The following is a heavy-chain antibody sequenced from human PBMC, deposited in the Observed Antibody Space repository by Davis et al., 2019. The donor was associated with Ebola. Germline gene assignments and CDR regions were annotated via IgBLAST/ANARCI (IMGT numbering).Heavy chain of an antibody. CDR2: IYYSGST. CDR3: AREGSSWYPEYGMDV. Sequence: SETLSLTCTVSGGSVSSGSYYWSWIRQPPGKGLEWIGYIYYSGSTNYNPSLKSRVTISVDTSKNQFSLKLSSVTAADTAVYYCAREGSSWYPEYGMDVWGQGTTVTVSS. J-gene: IGHJ6*02. CDR1: GGSVSSGSYY. D-gene: IGHD6-13*01. V-gene: IGHV4-61*01.